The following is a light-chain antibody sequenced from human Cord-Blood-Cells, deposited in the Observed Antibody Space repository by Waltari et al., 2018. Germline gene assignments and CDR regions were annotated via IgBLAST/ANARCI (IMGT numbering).Light chain of an antibody. CDR2: LNSDGSH. CDR3: QTWGTGGV. J-gene: IGLJ2*01. Sequence: QSPSPSASLGASVKLTCTLSSGHSSYAIAWRQQQPEKGPRYLMKLNSDGSHSKGDGIPDRFSGSSSGAERYLTISSLQSEDEADYYCQTWGTGGVFGGGTKLTVL. V-gene: IGLV4-69*01. CDR1: SGHSSYA.